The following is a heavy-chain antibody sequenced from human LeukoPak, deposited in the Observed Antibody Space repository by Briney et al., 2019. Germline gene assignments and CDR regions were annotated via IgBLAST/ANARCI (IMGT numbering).Heavy chain of an antibody. CDR1: GFTVSSNY. Sequence: GGSLRLSCAASGFTVSSNYMSWVRQAPGKGLEWVSVIYSGGSTYYADSVKGRFTISRDNSKNTLYLQMNSLRAEDTAVYYCDCYGGKARQGYWGQGTLVTVSS. D-gene: IGHD4-23*01. CDR3: DCYGGKARQGY. J-gene: IGHJ4*02. V-gene: IGHV3-53*01. CDR2: IYSGGST.